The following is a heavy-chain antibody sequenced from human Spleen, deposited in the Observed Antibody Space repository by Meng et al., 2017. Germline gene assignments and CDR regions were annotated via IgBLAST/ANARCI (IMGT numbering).Heavy chain of an antibody. Sequence: GSLRLSCSVSGSSITNYYWTWIRQPPGRGLEWIGYIYYTGSTNYNPSLKSRVTISIDTSKNQFSLKLTSVIAADSAVYYCARDPSVSSGYYDSNWFDPWGQGTLVTVSS. CDR3: ARDPSVSSGYYDSNWFDP. CDR1: GSSITNYY. J-gene: IGHJ5*02. CDR2: IYYTGST. D-gene: IGHD3-22*01. V-gene: IGHV4-59*01.